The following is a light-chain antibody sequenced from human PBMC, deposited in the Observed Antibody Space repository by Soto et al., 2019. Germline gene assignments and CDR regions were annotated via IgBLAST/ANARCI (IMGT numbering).Light chain of an antibody. V-gene: IGKV1-39*01. CDR3: QQSYNTPPWT. Sequence: DIQLTQSPSSLSASVGDRVTVTCRASQSINNYLNWYQQRPGKAPKLLVYAASILQSGVPSRFNGTGSGTDFTLTIASLKPEDFATYYCQQSYNTPPWTVGQGTRVEVQ. CDR1: QSINNY. J-gene: IGKJ1*01. CDR2: AAS.